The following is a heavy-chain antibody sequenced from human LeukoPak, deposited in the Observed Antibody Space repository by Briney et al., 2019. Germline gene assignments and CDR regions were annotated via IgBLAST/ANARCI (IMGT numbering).Heavy chain of an antibody. D-gene: IGHD5-18*01. J-gene: IGHJ4*02. CDR2: VYTSGST. CDR3: ARDLGYTYVASDY. Sequence: KSSETLSLTCTVSGGSISTGSYYWSWIRQPAGKGLGWIGRVYTSGSTNHNPSLKSRATISIDTSKNQVSLKLSSVTAADTAVYYCARDLGYTYVASDYWGQGTLVTVSS. V-gene: IGHV4-61*02. CDR1: GGSISTGSYY.